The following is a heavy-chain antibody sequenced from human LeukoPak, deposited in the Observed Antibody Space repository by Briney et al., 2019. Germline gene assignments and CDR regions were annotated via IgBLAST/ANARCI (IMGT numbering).Heavy chain of an antibody. J-gene: IGHJ5*02. V-gene: IGHV4-34*01. CDR3: ARVVVVPAAIQVAGWFDP. CDR2: INHSGST. D-gene: IGHD2-2*01. Sequence: SETLSLTCAIYGGSFSGYYWSWIRQPPGKGLDWIGEINHSGSTNYNPSLKSRVTISVDTSKNQFSLKPSSVTAADTAVYYCARVVVVPAAIQVAGWFDPWGQGTLVTVSS. CDR1: GGSFSGYY.